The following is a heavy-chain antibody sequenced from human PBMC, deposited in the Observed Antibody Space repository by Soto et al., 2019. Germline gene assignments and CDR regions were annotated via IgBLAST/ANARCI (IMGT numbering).Heavy chain of an antibody. CDR3: ARDQSYSDTYWWLDS. Sequence: QVQLVQSGAEVKKPGASVKVSCKASGYIFTSTWMHWVRQAPGQGREWMGIINTNGGRTSYADKFQGRVTMTRDTSTATDYMELSSLRSEDTAMYYCARDQSYSDTYWWLDSWGQGTLVTVSS. D-gene: IGHD3-16*01. CDR1: GYIFTSTW. V-gene: IGHV1-46*01. CDR2: INTNGGRT. J-gene: IGHJ5*01.